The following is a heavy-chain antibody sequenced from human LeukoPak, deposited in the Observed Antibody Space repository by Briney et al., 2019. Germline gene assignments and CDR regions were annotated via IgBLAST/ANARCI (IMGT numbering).Heavy chain of an antibody. J-gene: IGHJ4*02. CDR2: ISGSGGST. CDR1: GFTFSSYA. CDR3: AKDHYDFWSGSTIKGGFDY. V-gene: IGHV3-23*01. D-gene: IGHD3-3*01. Sequence: GGSLRLSWAASGFTFSSYAMSWVRQAPGKGLEWVSAISGSGGSTYYADSVKGRFTISRDNSKNTLYLQMNSLRAEDTAVYYCAKDHYDFWSGSTIKGGFDYWGQGTLVTVSS.